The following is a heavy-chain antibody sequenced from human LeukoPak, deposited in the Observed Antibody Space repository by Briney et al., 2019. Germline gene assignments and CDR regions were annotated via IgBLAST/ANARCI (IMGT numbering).Heavy chain of an antibody. CDR1: GGSISSSSYY. D-gene: IGHD3-10*01. J-gene: IGHJ6*03. CDR2: IYYSGNT. CDR3: ARHLSNGYGSESYYNADYYYYMDV. Sequence: SETLSLTCTVSGGSISSSSYYWGWIPQPPGKGLEWIGSIYYSGNTYYSPSLKSRVTISVDTSKTQFYLKLSSVTAADTAVYYCARHLSNGYGSESYYNADYYYYMDVWGKGTTVTISS. V-gene: IGHV4-39*01.